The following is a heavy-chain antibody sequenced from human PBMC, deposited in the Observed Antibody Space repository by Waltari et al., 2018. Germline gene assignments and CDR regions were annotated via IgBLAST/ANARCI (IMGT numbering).Heavy chain of an antibody. CDR1: GGTFSSYA. D-gene: IGHD3-16*01. Sequence: QVQLVQSGAEVKKPGSSVKVSCKASGGTFSSYAISWVRQAPGQGLEWMGGIIPIFGTTNYAQKFQGRVTITTDESTSTAYMELSSLRSEDTTVYYCARDQDYDYIWGSPPNYYYYGMDVWGQGTTVTVSS. V-gene: IGHV1-69*05. CDR3: ARDQDYDYIWGSPPNYYYYGMDV. CDR2: IIPIFGTT. J-gene: IGHJ6*02.